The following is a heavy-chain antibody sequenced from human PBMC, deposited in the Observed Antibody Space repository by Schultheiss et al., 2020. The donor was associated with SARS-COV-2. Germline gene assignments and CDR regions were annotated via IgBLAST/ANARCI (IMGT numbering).Heavy chain of an antibody. Sequence: GGSLRLSCAASRFTFNIYPMHWVRQAPGKGLEWLAVISFDGNNKFYADSAKGRFTISRDNAKNTLYLQMNSLRAEDTAVYYCARGGVAVADYWGQGTLVTVSS. CDR3: ARGGVAVADY. V-gene: IGHV3-30*04. J-gene: IGHJ4*02. CDR2: ISFDGNNK. D-gene: IGHD6-19*01. CDR1: RFTFNIYP.